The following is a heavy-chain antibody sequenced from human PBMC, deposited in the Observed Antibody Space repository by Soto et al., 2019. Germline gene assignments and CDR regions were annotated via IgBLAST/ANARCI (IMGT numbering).Heavy chain of an antibody. J-gene: IGHJ3*02. CDR2: ISWNSGSI. D-gene: IGHD3-9*01. CDR3: AKADQEPYFDWLLRGHAFDI. CDR1: GFTFDDYA. V-gene: IGHV3-9*01. Sequence: GGSLRLSCAASGFTFDDYAMHWVRQAPGKGLEWVSGISWNSGSIGYADSVKGRFTISRDNAKNSLYLQMNSLRAEDTALYYCAKADQEPYFDWLLRGHAFDIWGQGTMVTVSS.